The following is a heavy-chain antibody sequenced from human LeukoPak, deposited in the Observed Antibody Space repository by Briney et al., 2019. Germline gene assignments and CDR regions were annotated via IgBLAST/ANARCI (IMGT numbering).Heavy chain of an antibody. D-gene: IGHD3-22*01. CDR1: GFTVSRNY. J-gene: IGHJ4*02. CDR2: ISSSGSTI. CDR3: ARDQYYYDSSGYYPIKFDY. V-gene: IGHV3-48*03. Sequence: GGSLRLSCAASGFTVSRNYMSWVRQAPGKGLEWVSYISSSGSTIYYADSVKGRFTISRDNAKNSLYLQMNSLRAEDTAVYYCARDQYYYDSSGYYPIKFDYWGQGTLVTVSS.